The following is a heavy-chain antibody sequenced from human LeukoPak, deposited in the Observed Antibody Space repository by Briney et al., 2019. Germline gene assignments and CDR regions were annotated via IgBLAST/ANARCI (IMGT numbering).Heavy chain of an antibody. CDR2: INHSGST. V-gene: IGHV4-34*01. Sequence: SETLSLTCAVYGGSFSGYYWSWIRQPPGKGLEWIGEINHSGSTNYNPSLKSRVTISVDTSKNQFSLKLSSVTAADTAVYYCARKLELPNWFDPWGQGTLVTVSS. J-gene: IGHJ5*02. D-gene: IGHD1-7*01. CDR3: ARKLELPNWFDP. CDR1: GGSFSGYY.